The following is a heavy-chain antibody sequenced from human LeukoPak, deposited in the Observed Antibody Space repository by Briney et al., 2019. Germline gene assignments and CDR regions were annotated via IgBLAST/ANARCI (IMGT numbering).Heavy chain of an antibody. Sequence: GGSLRLSCAASGFTFSSYAMHWVRQAPGKGLEWVAVISYDGSNKYYADSVKGRFTISRDNSKNTLYLQMNSLRAEDTAVYYCARDGGLSVDTAMVTPGYWGQGTLVTVSS. V-gene: IGHV3-30-3*01. CDR1: GFTFSSYA. CDR2: ISYDGSNK. D-gene: IGHD5-18*01. J-gene: IGHJ4*02. CDR3: ARDGGLSVDTAMVTPGY.